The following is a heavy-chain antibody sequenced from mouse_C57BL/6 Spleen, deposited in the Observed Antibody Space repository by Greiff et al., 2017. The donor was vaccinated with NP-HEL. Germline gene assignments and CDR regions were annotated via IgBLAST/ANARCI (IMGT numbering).Heavy chain of an antibody. CDR3: ARKGYPYYYAMDY. CDR1: GYAFTNYL. Sequence: VQLQQSGAELVRPGTSVKVSCKASGYAFTNYLIEWVKQRPGQGLEWIGVINPGSGGTNYNEKFKGKATLTADKSSSTAYMQLSSLTSEDSAVYFCARKGYPYYYAMDYWGQGTSVTVA. CDR2: INPGSGGT. D-gene: IGHD2-2*01. J-gene: IGHJ4*01. V-gene: IGHV1-54*01.